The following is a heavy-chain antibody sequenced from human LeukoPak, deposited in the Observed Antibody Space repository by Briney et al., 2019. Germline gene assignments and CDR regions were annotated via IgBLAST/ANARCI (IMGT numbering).Heavy chain of an antibody. CDR2: IYYSGST. V-gene: IGHV4-39*07. CDR3: ARVVVRGAELEY. Sequence: PSETLSLTCTVSGVSISSSSYYWGWLRQPPGKGLVWIGSIYYSGSTYYTPSLKSRVTMSVDTSKNQFSLKLSSVTAADTAVYYCARVVVRGAELEYWGQGTLVTVSS. CDR1: GVSISSSSYY. D-gene: IGHD3-10*01. J-gene: IGHJ4*02.